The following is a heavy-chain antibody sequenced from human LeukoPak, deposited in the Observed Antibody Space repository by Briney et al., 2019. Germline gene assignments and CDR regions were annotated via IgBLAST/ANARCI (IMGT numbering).Heavy chain of an antibody. Sequence: GGSLRLSCAAYGFSFSSYAMSWVRQAPGKGLEWVSALSGSGTSTYYLDSVKGRFTISRDNSKNTLYLRMNSLRVEDTAVYYCAKDLSYGMDVWGQGTTVIVSS. J-gene: IGHJ6*02. CDR3: AKDLSYGMDV. V-gene: IGHV3-23*01. CDR2: LSGSGTST. CDR1: GFSFSSYA.